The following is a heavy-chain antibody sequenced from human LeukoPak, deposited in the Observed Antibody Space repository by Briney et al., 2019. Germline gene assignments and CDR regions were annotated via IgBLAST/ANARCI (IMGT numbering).Heavy chain of an antibody. D-gene: IGHD2-2*01. V-gene: IGHV4-4*07. CDR3: ARVKASSTGWTFDQ. Sequence: SETLSLTCSVSGGSTNSYYWTWFRQSGGKGLEWFGRIYSSGTTVYNPSLNSRLTISIDTSKNQFSLTLKSVTATDTAVYYCARVKASSTGWTFDQWGQGALVTVSS. CDR2: IYSSGTT. CDR1: GGSTNSYY. J-gene: IGHJ4*02.